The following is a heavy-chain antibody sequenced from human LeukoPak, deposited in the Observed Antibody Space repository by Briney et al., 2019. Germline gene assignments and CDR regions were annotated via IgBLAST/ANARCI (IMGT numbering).Heavy chain of an antibody. J-gene: IGHJ3*02. CDR2: INPNSGGT. CDR3: ARDRAPIFGVGRDAFDI. V-gene: IGHV1-2*06. D-gene: IGHD3-3*01. CDR1: GYTFTGYY. Sequence: GASVKVSCKASGYTFTGYYMHWVRQAPGQGLEWMGRINPNSGGTNYAQKLQGRVTMTTDTSTSTAYMELRSLRSDDTAVYYCARDRAPIFGVGRDAFDIWGQGTMVTVSS.